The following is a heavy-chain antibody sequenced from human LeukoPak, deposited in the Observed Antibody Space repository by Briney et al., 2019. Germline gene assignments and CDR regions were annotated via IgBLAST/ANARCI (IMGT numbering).Heavy chain of an antibody. Sequence: ASVKVSCKSSGFTFTDEYIHWVRQAPGQGLEWMGWINPYSGAINYAQKFQGRVTLTRDTSISTAYMEPSRLTSGDTAVYYCARDPKSQLHLDYWGQGTLVTVSS. CDR2: INPYSGAI. J-gene: IGHJ4*02. CDR1: GFTFTDEY. CDR3: ARDPKSQLHLDY. D-gene: IGHD2-2*01. V-gene: IGHV1-2*02.